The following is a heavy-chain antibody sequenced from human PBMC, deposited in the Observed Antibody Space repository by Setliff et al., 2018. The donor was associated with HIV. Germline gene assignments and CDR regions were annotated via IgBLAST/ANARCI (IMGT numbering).Heavy chain of an antibody. Sequence: SETLSLTCAVSGYSISSGYYWGWIRQPPGKGLEWIGSIYHSGCTYYNPSLKSRVTISVDTSKNQFSLKLSSVTAADTAVYYCARVGGGSSDYWGQGTLVTVSS. CDR2: IYHSGCT. D-gene: IGHD6-6*01. J-gene: IGHJ4*02. CDR3: ARVGGGSSDY. V-gene: IGHV4-38-2*01. CDR1: GYSISSGYY.